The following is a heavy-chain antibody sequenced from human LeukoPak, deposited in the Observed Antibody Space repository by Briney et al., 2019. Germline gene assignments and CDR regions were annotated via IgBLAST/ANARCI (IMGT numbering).Heavy chain of an antibody. D-gene: IGHD4-17*01. CDR3: AKDLRFARDYEWGAFDI. V-gene: IGHV3-43*02. CDR2: ISGDSDNI. CDR1: GFTFDDYA. Sequence: HPGGTLRLSCAASGFTFDDYAMHWVRQAPGRGLEWVSLISGDSDNIYYADSVRGRFTISRDNSKNTLYLQMNSLRPEDTAVYYCAKDLRFARDYEWGAFDIWGQGTMVTVSS. J-gene: IGHJ3*02.